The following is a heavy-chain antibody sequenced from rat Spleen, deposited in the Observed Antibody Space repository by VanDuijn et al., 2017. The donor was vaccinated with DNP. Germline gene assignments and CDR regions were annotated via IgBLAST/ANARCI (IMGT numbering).Heavy chain of an antibody. CDR3: ARPDF. Sequence: EVQLVESGGGLVRPGRSLKLSCAASGFTFSYYGMAWVRQPPKKGLEWVATSVYNGDRAFYRDSVKGRFTVSRDEAKNILYLQMDSLRSEDTATYYCARPDFWGQGVMVTVSS. V-gene: IGHV5-7*01. CDR1: GFTFSYYG. CDR2: SVYNGDRA. J-gene: IGHJ2*01.